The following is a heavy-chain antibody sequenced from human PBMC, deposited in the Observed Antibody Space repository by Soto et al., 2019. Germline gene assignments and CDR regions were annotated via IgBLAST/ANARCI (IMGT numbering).Heavy chain of an antibody. V-gene: IGHV4-34*01. CDR3: ARGRAYDYIWGSYRYGTYDY. CDR1: GGSFSGYY. Sequence: SETLSLTCAVYGGSFSGYYWSWIRQPPGKGLEWIGEINHSGSTNYNPSLKSRVTISVDTSKNQFSLKLSSVTAADTAVYYFARGRAYDYIWGSYRYGTYDYWGQGTLVTVSS. D-gene: IGHD3-16*02. CDR2: INHSGST. J-gene: IGHJ4*02.